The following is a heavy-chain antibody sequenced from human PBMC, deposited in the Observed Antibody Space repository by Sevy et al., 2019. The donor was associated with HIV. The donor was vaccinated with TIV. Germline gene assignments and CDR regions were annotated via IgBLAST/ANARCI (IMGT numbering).Heavy chain of an antibody. CDR3: ARDGSSGGLFLKDYYYFGMDV. D-gene: IGHD3-16*01. J-gene: IGHJ6*02. V-gene: IGHV3-30*03. CDR1: GFTFSSYA. CDR2: ISYDGNNK. Sequence: GGSLRLSCAASGFTFSSYAMHWVRQAPGKGLEWVAVISYDGNNKYADAVKGRFTNSRDNSKNTLYLQMNSLRAEDMAVYYCARDGSSGGLFLKDYYYFGMDVWGQGTTVTVSS.